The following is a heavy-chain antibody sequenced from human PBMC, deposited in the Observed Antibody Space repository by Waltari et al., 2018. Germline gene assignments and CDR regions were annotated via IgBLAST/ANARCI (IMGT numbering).Heavy chain of an antibody. Sequence: QVQLVQSGAEVKRPGASVKVSCKAAGYTFSSVGISWVRQVPGQGPEWMGWVSGYKGDTRYAEKFQGRVTMTTDKSTSTAYLEVRSLTSDDTAVYYCARRGFLKSIIIVVMDFDYWGQGTLVTVSS. V-gene: IGHV1-18*01. D-gene: IGHD2-21*01. CDR2: VSGYKGDT. J-gene: IGHJ4*02. CDR3: ARRGFLKSIIIVVMDFDY. CDR1: GYTFSSVG.